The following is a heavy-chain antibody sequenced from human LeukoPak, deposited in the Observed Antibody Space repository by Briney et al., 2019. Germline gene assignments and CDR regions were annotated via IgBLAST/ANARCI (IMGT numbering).Heavy chain of an antibody. CDR3: ARALRDYDSSGYWNWFDP. D-gene: IGHD3-22*01. V-gene: IGHV4-61*02. J-gene: IGHJ5*02. Sequence: PSQTPSLTCTVSGGSISSGSYYWSWIRQPAGKGLEWIGRIYASGSTNYNPSLKSRVTMSVDTSKNQFSLKLSSVTAADTAVYYCARALRDYDSSGYWNWFDPWGQGTLVTVSS. CDR2: IYASGST. CDR1: GGSISSGSYY.